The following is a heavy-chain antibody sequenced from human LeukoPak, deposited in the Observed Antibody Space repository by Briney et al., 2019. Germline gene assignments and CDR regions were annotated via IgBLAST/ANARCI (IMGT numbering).Heavy chain of an antibody. CDR1: GFTFSTYG. CDR3: AKGVMVTGTYFQH. D-gene: IGHD2-21*02. V-gene: IGHV3-30*02. J-gene: IGHJ1*01. CDR2: IRYDGGDK. Sequence: GGSLRLSCAASGFTFSTYGMHWVRQAPGKGLEWVAFIRYDGGDKYYADSVKGRFTVSRDNSKNTLYLQMNSLLTDDTAVYYCAKGVMVTGTYFQHWGQGTLVTVSS.